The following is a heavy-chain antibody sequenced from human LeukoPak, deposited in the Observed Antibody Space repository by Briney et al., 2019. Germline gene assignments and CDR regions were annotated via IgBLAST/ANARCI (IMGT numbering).Heavy chain of an antibody. CDR3: ARDGPWSSGFDY. V-gene: IGHV4-61*02. CDR2: IYTSGST. CDR1: GGSISSGSYY. Sequence: SETLSLTCTVSGGSISSGSYYWSWIRRPAGKGLEWIGRIYTSGSTNYNPSLKSRVTISVDTSKNQFSLKLSSVTAADTAVYYCARDGPWSSGFDYWGQGTLVTVSS. D-gene: IGHD1-26*01. J-gene: IGHJ4*02.